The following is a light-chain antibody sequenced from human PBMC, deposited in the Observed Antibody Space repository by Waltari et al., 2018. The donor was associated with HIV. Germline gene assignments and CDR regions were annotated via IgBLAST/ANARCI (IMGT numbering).Light chain of an antibody. CDR2: EDS. CDR3: YSTDSAGTLVV. CDR1: AFTDKY. Sequence: SYALTQPPSVSVSPGQTDKHTCLGDAFTDKYGYRFQQKPGQAPLLVIYEDSKRPSGIPERFSGSTSGTTTTLTISGAQVDDEGDYYCYSTDSAGTLVVFGGGTKLTVL. V-gene: IGLV3-10*01. J-gene: IGLJ2*01.